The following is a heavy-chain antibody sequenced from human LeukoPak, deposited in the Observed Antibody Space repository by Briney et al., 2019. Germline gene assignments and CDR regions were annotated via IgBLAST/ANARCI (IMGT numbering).Heavy chain of an antibody. CDR2: IYSGGNT. J-gene: IGHJ4*02. V-gene: IGHV3-53*01. CDR3: AGGTDFWSGYSFDS. Sequence: GGSLRLSCAASGFTVSDNYMSWVRQAPGKGLEWVSLIYSGGNTDSADSVKGRFTISRDISKNTLSLQLSSLRPEDTAVYFCAGGTDFWSGYSFDSWGQGTLVTVSS. CDR1: GFTVSDNY. D-gene: IGHD3-3*01.